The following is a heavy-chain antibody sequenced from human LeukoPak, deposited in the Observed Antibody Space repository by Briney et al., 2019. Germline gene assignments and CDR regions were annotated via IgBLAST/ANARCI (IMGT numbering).Heavy chain of an antibody. CDR1: GFTFSSYG. Sequence: GRSLRLSCAASGFTFSSYGMHWVRQAPGKGLEWVAVISYDGSNKYYADSVKGRFTISRDNSKNTLYLQMNSLRAEDTAVYYCARNTAMVDYYYYGTDVWGKGTTVTVSS. J-gene: IGHJ6*04. V-gene: IGHV3-30*03. D-gene: IGHD5-18*01. CDR2: ISYDGSNK. CDR3: ARNTAMVDYYYYGTDV.